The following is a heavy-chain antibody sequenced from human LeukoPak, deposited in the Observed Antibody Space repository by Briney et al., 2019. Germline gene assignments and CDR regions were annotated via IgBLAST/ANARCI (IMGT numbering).Heavy chain of an antibody. CDR3: ARDLKSSGSGFYY. CDR1: GYSVSSGYY. V-gene: IGHV4-38-2*02. Sequence: SETLSLTCAVSGYSVSSGYYWGWIRQPPGKGLEWIGSIYHSGSTYYNPSLKSRVTISVDTSKNQFSLKLSSVTAADTAGYYWARDLKSSGSGFYYLGQGTLVNGPS. J-gene: IGHJ4*02. CDR2: IYHSGST. D-gene: IGHD6-19*01.